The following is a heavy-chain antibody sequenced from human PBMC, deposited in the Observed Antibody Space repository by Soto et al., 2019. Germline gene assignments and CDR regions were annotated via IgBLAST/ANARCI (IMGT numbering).Heavy chain of an antibody. CDR3: ARDLTGTGSHYYYYMDV. CDR2: ISAYNGNT. Sequence: ASVKVSCKASGYTFTSYGISWVRQAPGQGLEWMGWISAYNGNTNYAQKLQGRVTMTTDTSTSTAYMELRSLRSDDTAVYYCARDLTGTGSHYYYYMDVWGKGTTVTVSS. D-gene: IGHD1-7*01. V-gene: IGHV1-18*01. CDR1: GYTFTSYG. J-gene: IGHJ6*03.